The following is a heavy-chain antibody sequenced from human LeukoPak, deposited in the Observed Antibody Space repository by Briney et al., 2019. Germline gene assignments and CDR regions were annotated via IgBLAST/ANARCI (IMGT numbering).Heavy chain of an antibody. CDR3: ARHSYYYDNSGYYHFPS. CDR2: INPGDSQT. D-gene: IGHD3-22*01. V-gene: IGHV5-10-1*01. J-gene: IGHJ4*02. Sequence: AGESLKISCKGSGYSFTSYWIGWVRQRPGKGLEWMGRINPGDSQTTYSPSFQGHVTITSEKSFTSTSLHWSSLKASDTAIYFCARHSYYYDNSGYYHFPSWGQGTLVTVSS. CDR1: GYSFTSYW.